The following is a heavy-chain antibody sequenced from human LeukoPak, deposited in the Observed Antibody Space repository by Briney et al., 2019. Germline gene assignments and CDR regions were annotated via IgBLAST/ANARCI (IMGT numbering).Heavy chain of an antibody. D-gene: IGHD3-10*01. Sequence: PSETLSLTCTVSGGSISSGSYYWSWIRQPAGKGLEWIGRIYTSGSTNYNPSLKSRVTISVDTSKNQFSLKLSSVTAADTAVYYCARLVPLGESLDYWGQGTLVTVSS. CDR3: ARLVPLGESLDY. CDR2: IYTSGST. CDR1: GGSISSGSYY. V-gene: IGHV4-61*02. J-gene: IGHJ4*02.